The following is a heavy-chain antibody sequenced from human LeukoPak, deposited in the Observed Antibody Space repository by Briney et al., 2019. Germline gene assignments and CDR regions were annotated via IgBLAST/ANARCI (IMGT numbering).Heavy chain of an antibody. CDR1: GGSISSSSYY. CDR2: IYYSGST. CDR3: ARVGSSRGRVDY. J-gene: IGHJ4*02. V-gene: IGHV4-39*07. D-gene: IGHD6-13*01. Sequence: SETLSLTCTVSGGSISSSSYYWGWIRQPPGKGLEWIGSIYYSGSTYYNPSLKSRVTISVDTSKNQFSLKLSSVTAADTAVYCCARVGSSRGRVDYWGQGTLVTVSS.